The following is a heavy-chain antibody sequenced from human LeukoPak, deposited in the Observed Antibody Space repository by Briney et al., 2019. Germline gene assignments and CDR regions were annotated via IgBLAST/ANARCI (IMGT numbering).Heavy chain of an antibody. CDR2: ISYDGSNK. CDR1: GFTFSSSA. D-gene: IGHD4-11*01. V-gene: IGHV3-30-3*01. CDR3: ARGSYRNPIDY. J-gene: IGHJ4*02. Sequence: LAGGSLRLSCAASGFTFSSSAFHWVRQAPGKGLEWVAVISYDGSNKYYADSVKGRFTISRDNSKNTLYLQMNSLRAEDTAVYYCARGSYRNPIDYWGQGTLVTVSS.